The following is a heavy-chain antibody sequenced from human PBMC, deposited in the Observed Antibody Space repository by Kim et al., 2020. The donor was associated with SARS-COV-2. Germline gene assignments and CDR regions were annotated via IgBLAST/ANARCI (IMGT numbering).Heavy chain of an antibody. Sequence: VKGRFTISRDNAKNSLYLQMNSLRAEDTAVYYCARDLWSSGWDYYYGMDVWGQGTTVTVSS. J-gene: IGHJ6*02. CDR3: ARDLWSSGWDYYYGMDV. D-gene: IGHD6-19*01. V-gene: IGHV3-11*06.